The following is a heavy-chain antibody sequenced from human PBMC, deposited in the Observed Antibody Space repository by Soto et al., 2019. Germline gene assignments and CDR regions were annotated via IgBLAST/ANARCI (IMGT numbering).Heavy chain of an antibody. D-gene: IGHD1-26*01. Sequence: ASVKVSCKVSGYSFTSLDINWVRQTAGQGLEWMGWMEPSTGRTGYAQKFQGRVTMTRDTSINTAYMELTTLTSDDTAFYYCARGVSAGVDYWGQGTLVTVSS. V-gene: IGHV1-8*01. CDR1: GYSFTSLD. CDR2: MEPSTGRT. J-gene: IGHJ4*02. CDR3: ARGVSAGVDY.